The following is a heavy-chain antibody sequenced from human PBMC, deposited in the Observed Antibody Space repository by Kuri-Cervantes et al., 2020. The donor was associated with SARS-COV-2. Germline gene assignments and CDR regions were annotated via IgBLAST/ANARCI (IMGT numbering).Heavy chain of an antibody. CDR2: ISGSGGST. J-gene: IGHJ3*02. Sequence: GESLKISCAASGFTFDDYAMSWVRQAPGKGLEWVSAISGSGGSTYYADSVKGRFTISRDNSKNTLYLQMNSLRAEDTAVYYCAKVSVQLEFDAFDIWGQGTMVTVSS. V-gene: IGHV3-23*01. D-gene: IGHD5-18*01. CDR1: GFTFDDYA. CDR3: AKVSVQLEFDAFDI.